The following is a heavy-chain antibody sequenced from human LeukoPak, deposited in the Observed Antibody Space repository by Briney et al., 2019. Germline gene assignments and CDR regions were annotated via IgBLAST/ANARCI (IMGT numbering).Heavy chain of an antibody. CDR2: INHSGST. J-gene: IGHJ4*02. D-gene: IGHD2-2*01. Sequence: SETLSLTCAVYGGSFSGYYWSWIRQPPGKGLEWIGEINHSGSTYYNPSLKSRLIISVDLSKNQFSLKLSSVTAADTAVYYCARRVGYCSSTSCYPPYYFDYWGQGTLVTVSS. V-gene: IGHV4-34*09. CDR3: ARRVGYCSSTSCYPPYYFDY. CDR1: GGSFSGYY.